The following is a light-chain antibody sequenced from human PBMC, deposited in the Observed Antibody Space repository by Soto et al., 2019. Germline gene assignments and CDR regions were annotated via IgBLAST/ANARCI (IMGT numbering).Light chain of an antibody. V-gene: IGLV1-47*01. J-gene: IGLJ3*02. CDR1: SYNIGSNY. Sequence: QSVLTQPPSASGTPGQRVTISCSGSSYNIGSNYVYWYQQLPGTAPKLLIYRNNQRPSGVPDRFSGSKSGTSASLAISGLRSEDEADYYCAAWDDSLSARVFGGGTKLTVL. CDR3: AAWDDSLSARV. CDR2: RNN.